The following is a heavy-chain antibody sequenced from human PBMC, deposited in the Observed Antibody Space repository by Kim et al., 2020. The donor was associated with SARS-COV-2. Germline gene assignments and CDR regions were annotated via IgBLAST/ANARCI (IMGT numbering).Heavy chain of an antibody. CDR3: ASRLPIGTDY. V-gene: IGHV4-39*01. CDR1: GGSISCSSYY. Sequence: SETLSLTCTVSGGSISCSSYYWGWIRQPPGKGLEWIGSIYYSGSTYYNPSLKSRVTISVDTSKNQFSLKLSSVTAADTAVYYCASRLPIGTDYWGQGTLVTVSS. CDR2: IYYSGST. J-gene: IGHJ4*02.